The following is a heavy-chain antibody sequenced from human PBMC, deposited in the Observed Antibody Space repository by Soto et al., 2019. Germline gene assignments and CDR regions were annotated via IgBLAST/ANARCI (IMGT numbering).Heavy chain of an antibody. D-gene: IGHD5-18*01. CDR3: TSDTARVYYGMDV. Sequence: GASVKVSCKASGFTFTSSAMHWVRQASGKGLEWVGRIRSKAKNYATAYAASVEGRFTISRDDSKNTAYLQMNSLKTEDTAVYYCTSDTARVYYGMDVWGQGTTVTVSS. V-gene: IGHV3-73*01. CDR1: GFTFTSSA. CDR2: IRSKAKNYAT. J-gene: IGHJ6*02.